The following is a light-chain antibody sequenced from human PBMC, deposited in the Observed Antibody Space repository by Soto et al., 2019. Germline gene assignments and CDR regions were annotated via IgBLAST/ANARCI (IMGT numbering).Light chain of an antibody. V-gene: IGKV3-20*01. J-gene: IGKJ2*01. CDR2: AAS. Sequence: EIELTQSPCTLSLSLGERATLSCRASQSVSSRYLAWYQQKPGQAPRLLIYAASRRATGIPERFSGSGSGTDFTLTISRLEPEDFAAYYCQQYDPSPPYTFGQGTKLEIK. CDR3: QQYDPSPPYT. CDR1: QSVSSRY.